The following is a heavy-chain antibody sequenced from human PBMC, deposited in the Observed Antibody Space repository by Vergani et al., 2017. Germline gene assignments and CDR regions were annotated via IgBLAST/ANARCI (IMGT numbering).Heavy chain of an antibody. J-gene: IGHJ4*02. CDR1: GFSFSSFG. CDR2: IHYDGSHE. V-gene: IGHV3-33*01. Sequence: QVQLVESGGGVVQPGRSLRLSCAASGFSFSSFGFHWVRQAPGKGREWVAFIHYDGSHEYYIDSVKGRLTISRDNSKNTLILQLNGLRAEDTGGYYCARDRGCATNRCYFCGGFDYWGLGTLVSVSS. CDR3: ARDRGCATNRCYFCGGFDY. D-gene: IGHD2-2*01.